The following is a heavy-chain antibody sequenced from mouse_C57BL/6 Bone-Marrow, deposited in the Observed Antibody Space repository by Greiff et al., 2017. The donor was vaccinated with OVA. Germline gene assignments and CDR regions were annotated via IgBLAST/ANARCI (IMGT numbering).Heavy chain of an antibody. V-gene: IGHV14-4*01. Sequence: EVQLQQSGAELVRPGASVKLSCTASGFNIKDDYMHWVKQRPEQGLEWIGWIDPENGDTEYASKFQGKATITADTASNTADLQLSSLTSEDTAVYYCTAQARDYYAMDYWGQGTSVTVSS. J-gene: IGHJ4*01. CDR3: TAQARDYYAMDY. CDR1: GFNIKDDY. CDR2: IDPENGDT. D-gene: IGHD3-2*02.